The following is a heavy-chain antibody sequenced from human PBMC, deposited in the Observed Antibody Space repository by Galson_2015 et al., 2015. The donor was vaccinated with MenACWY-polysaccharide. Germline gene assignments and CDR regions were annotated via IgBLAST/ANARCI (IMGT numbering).Heavy chain of an antibody. Sequence: SLRLSCAASGFTFSIYWMGWLRQAPGKGLEWVAIIKGDGSVKLYEDSVRGRFTISRDNAKNSLYLQMDSLRVEDTAMYYCAREPAFGAVDLWGQGTMVTVSS. CDR3: AREPAFGAVDL. J-gene: IGHJ3*01. V-gene: IGHV3-7*01. D-gene: IGHD3-16*01. CDR1: GFTFSIYW. CDR2: IKGDGSVK.